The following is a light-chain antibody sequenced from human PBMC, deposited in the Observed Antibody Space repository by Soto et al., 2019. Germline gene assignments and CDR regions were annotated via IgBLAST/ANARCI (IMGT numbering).Light chain of an antibody. V-gene: IGKV4-1*01. CDR1: QSVLYSSNNKNY. CDR2: WAS. CDR3: QQYFSFPWT. Sequence: DIVLTQSPDSLAVSLGERATINCKSSQSVLYSSNNKNYLAWYQQRPGQPPNLLIYWASTRESGVPDRVSGSESGSDFPLTISSLQAEDVTISYCQQYFSFPWTFGQGTKVEIK. J-gene: IGKJ1*01.